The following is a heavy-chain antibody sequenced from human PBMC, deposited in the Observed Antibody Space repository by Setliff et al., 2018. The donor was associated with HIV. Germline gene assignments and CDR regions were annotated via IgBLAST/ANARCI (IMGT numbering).Heavy chain of an antibody. D-gene: IGHD3-10*01. V-gene: IGHV3-48*01. CDR2: ISSDSRTT. CDR1: GFSLSTYS. Sequence: GSLRLSCIASGFSLSTYSMNWVRQAPGKGLEWISYISSDSRTTYYADSVKGRFTISRDDAKTSLYLQMNSLRAEDTAIYYCARKLRPGHGVDVWGQGTTVTVSS. J-gene: IGHJ6*02. CDR3: ARKLRPGHGVDV.